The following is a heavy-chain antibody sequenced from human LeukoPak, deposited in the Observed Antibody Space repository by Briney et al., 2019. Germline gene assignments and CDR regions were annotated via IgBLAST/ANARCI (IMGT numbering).Heavy chain of an antibody. J-gene: IGHJ4*02. CDR1: GFTFSNYG. CDR3: AKDPRGDYGDY. D-gene: IGHD4-17*01. CDR2: IWYDGSNK. Sequence: GGSLRLSCAASGFTFSNYGMHWVRQAPGKGLEWVALIWYDGSNKYYTDSVKGRLTISRDDSKDTLFLQMNGLRAEDTAVYYCAKDPRGDYGDYWGQGTLVTVSS. V-gene: IGHV3-33*06.